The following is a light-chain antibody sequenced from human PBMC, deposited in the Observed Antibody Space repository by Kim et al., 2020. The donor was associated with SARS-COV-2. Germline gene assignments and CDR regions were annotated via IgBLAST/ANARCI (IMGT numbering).Light chain of an antibody. V-gene: IGKV3-20*01. CDR1: QSIYSNS. J-gene: IGKJ1*01. CDR3: QQYGSSPT. CDR2: DAS. Sequence: EIVLTQSPGTLSLSPGESATLSCKASQSIYSNSVAWYQQKPGQTPRLLIYDASSRATAIADRFSGSGSGTDFTLTISRLEPEDFAVYYCQQYGSSPTFGQGTKVDI.